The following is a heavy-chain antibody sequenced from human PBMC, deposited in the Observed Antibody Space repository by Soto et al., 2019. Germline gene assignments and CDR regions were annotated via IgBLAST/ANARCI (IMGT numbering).Heavy chain of an antibody. CDR3: AKGNPYCSSTSCSPEVFDY. V-gene: IGHV1-69*13. D-gene: IGHD2-2*01. J-gene: IGHJ4*02. Sequence: ASVKVSCKASGGTFSSYAISWVRQAPGQGLEWMGGIIPIFGTANYAQKFQGRVMITADESTSTAYMELSSLRSEDTAVYYCAKGNPYCSSTSCSPEVFDYWGQGTLVTVSS. CDR1: GGTFSSYA. CDR2: IIPIFGTA.